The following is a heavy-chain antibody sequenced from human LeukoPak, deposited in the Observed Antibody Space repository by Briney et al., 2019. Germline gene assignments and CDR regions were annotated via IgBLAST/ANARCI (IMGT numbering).Heavy chain of an antibody. CDR3: AKDRGYSGYDLVGGMDV. V-gene: IGHV3-23*01. CDR1: GFTFSSYA. Sequence: GGSLRLSCAASGFTFSSYAMSWVRQAPGKGLEWVSAISGSGGSTYYADSVKGRFTISRDNSKNTLYLQMNSLRAEDTAVYYCAKDRGYSGYDLVGGMDVWGQGTTVTVSS. CDR2: ISGSGGST. J-gene: IGHJ6*02. D-gene: IGHD5-12*01.